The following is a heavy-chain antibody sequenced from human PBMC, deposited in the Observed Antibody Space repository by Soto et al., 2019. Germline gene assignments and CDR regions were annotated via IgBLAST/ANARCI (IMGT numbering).Heavy chain of an antibody. CDR3: ARRRNRGHYYYGMDV. J-gene: IGHJ6*02. CDR1: GGSFSGYY. V-gene: IGHV4-34*01. CDR2: INHSGST. Sequence: SETLSLTCAVYGGSFSGYYWSWIRQPPGKGLEWIGEINHSGSTNYNPSLKSRVTISVDTSKNQFSLKLSSVTAADTAVYYCARRRNRGHYYYGMDVWGQGTTVTVSS.